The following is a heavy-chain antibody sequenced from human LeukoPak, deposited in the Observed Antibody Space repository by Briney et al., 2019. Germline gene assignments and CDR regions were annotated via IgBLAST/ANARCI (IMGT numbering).Heavy chain of an antibody. CDR3: ARALPRVVPAASSWFDP. CDR2: IYYSGST. V-gene: IGHV4-31*03. J-gene: IGHJ5*02. CDR1: GGSISGGGYY. D-gene: IGHD2-2*01. Sequence: SETLSLTCTVSGGSISGGGYYWSWIRQHPGKGLEWIGYIYYSGSTYYNPSLKSRVTISVDTSKNQFSLKLSSVTAADTAVYYCARALPRVVPAASSWFDPWGQGTLVTVSS.